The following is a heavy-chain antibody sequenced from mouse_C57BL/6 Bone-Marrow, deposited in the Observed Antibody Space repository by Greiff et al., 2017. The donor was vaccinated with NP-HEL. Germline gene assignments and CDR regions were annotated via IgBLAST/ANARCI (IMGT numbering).Heavy chain of an antibody. CDR1: GYAFTNYL. V-gene: IGHV1-54*01. Sequence: QVQLQQSGAELVRPGTSVKVSCKASGYAFTNYLIEWVKQRPGQGLEWIGVINPGSGGTNYNEKFKGKATLTADKSSSTAYMQLSSLTSEDSAVYFCARGIWGYGNYGKGDYWGQGTTLTVSS. J-gene: IGHJ2*01. CDR3: ARGIWGYGNYGKGDY. D-gene: IGHD2-1*01. CDR2: INPGSGGT.